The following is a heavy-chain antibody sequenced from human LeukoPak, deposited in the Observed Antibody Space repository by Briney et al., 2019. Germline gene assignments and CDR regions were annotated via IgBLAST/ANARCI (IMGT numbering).Heavy chain of an antibody. J-gene: IGHJ4*02. CDR1: GGSISTYY. CDR2: IFTSGTT. D-gene: IGHD4-23*01. CDR3: ARQTSLPGFAGGLGFNY. Sequence: SETLSLTCTVSGGSISTYYWSWIRQPAGKGLEWIGRIFTSGTTNYNPSLKSRVTMSEDTSKNQLSLKLYSVTAADTAVYYCARQTSLPGFAGGLGFNYWGPGTLVSVSS. V-gene: IGHV4-4*07.